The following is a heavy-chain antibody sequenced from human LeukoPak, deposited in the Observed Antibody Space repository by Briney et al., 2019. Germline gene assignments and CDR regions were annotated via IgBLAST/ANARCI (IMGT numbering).Heavy chain of an antibody. CDR1: GFTFSNAW. D-gene: IGHD1-26*01. J-gene: IGHJ3*02. V-gene: IGHV3-15*01. CDR2: IKSKTDGGTT. Sequence: GGSLRLSCAASGFTFSNAWMSWVRQAPGKGLEWVGRIKSKTDGGTTDYAAPVKGRFTISRDDSKNTLYLQMNSLKTEDTAVYYCTTDLVGAFHDVFDIWGQGTMATVSS. CDR3: TTDLVGAFHDVFDI.